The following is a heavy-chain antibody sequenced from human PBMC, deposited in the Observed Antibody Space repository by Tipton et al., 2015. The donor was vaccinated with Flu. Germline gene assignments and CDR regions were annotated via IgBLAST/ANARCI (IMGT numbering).Heavy chain of an antibody. V-gene: IGHV4-4*07. D-gene: IGHD3-10*01. CDR1: GGSMNSFY. Sequence: TLSLTCTVSGGSMNSFYWSWIRQPAGKGLEWIGRMYASGSTKYNPSLKSRVTMSVDTSKNQLSLKLTAVTAADTAVYYCARGSGSGTDVTFYFWGQGTLVTVSP. CDR3: ARGSGSGTDVTFYF. J-gene: IGHJ4*02. CDR2: MYASGST.